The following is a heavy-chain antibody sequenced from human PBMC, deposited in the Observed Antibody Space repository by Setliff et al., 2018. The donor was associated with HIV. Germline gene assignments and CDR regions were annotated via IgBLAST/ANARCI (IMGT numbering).Heavy chain of an antibody. D-gene: IGHD1-20*01. CDR2: IYYSGST. Sequence: TSETLSLTCTVSGGSIFSHYWSWIRQPPGKGLEWIGYIYYSGSTNYNPSLKSRVSISVDTSKNQFSLNLRSVTAADTAVYYCAXXVXSFDYWGQGTLVTXXS. CDR3: AXXVXSFDY. J-gene: IGHJ4*02. CDR1: GGSIFSHY. V-gene: IGHV4-59*11.